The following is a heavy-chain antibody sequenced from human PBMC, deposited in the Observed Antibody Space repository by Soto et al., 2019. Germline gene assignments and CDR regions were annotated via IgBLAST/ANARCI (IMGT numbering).Heavy chain of an antibody. D-gene: IGHD6-19*01. Sequence: QVQLVQSGAEVKKPGASVKVSCKASGYTFTSYYMHWVRQAPGQGLEWMGVINPGGGSTSYAQKLQGRVTMTRDTSTSTVYMELSSLRSEYTAVYYCARGLAVAYSPALLWGQGTLVTVSS. CDR3: ARGLAVAYSPALL. CDR1: GYTFTSYY. J-gene: IGHJ4*02. CDR2: INPGGGST. V-gene: IGHV1-46*01.